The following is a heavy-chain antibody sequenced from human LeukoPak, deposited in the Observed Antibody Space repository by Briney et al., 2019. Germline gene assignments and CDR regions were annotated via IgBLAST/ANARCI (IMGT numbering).Heavy chain of an antibody. V-gene: IGHV4-31*03. D-gene: IGHD4-17*01. Sequence: PSETLSLTCTVSGGSISSGGYYWSWIRQHPGKGLEWIGYIYYSGSTYYNPSLKGRVTISVDTSKNQFSLKLSSVTAADTAVYYCARTTVTRRDNWFDPWGQGTLVTVSS. CDR2: IYYSGST. J-gene: IGHJ5*02. CDR3: ARTTVTRRDNWFDP. CDR1: GGSISSGGYY.